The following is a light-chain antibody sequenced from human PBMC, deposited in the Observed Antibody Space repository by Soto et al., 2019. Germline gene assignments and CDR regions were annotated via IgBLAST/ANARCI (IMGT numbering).Light chain of an antibody. J-gene: IGLJ2*01. CDR1: GSDFGGYDY. Sequence: QSVLTQPASVSGSPGQSITISCTGTGSDFGGYDYVSWYQQHPGKAPKLVIYDVSSRPSGVSNRFSGSKSGNTASLTISGLQAEDEADYFCSSYTSSTTVGAFGGGTKVTVL. V-gene: IGLV2-14*01. CDR2: DVS. CDR3: SSYTSSTTVGA.